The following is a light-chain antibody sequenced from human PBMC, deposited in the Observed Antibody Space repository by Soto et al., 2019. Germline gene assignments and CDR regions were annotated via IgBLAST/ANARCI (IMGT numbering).Light chain of an antibody. CDR2: TSS. CDR1: QSICIN. V-gene: IGKV1-39*01. CDR3: QQSYSTPPT. Sequence: DIQMTQSPSSLSSSVGYRFTITCRASQSICINLNWYQQKPGKAPTLLMFTSSNLQSGVPSRFSGSGSGTDFILTISSLQPEDFATYYCQQSYSTPPTFGQGTKVDTK. J-gene: IGKJ1*01.